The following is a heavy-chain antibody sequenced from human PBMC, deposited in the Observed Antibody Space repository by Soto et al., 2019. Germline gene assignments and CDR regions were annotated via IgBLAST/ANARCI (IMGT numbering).Heavy chain of an antibody. CDR1: GGTFSSYA. D-gene: IGHD4-17*01. J-gene: IGHJ4*02. Sequence: SVKVSCKASGGTFSSYAINWVRQAPGQGLEWMGGIIPIFGTADYAQKFQGRVTITRNDSTSTAYMELSSLRSEDTAVHYCARALYGDNVDYWGQGNLVTVS. CDR2: IIPIFGTA. V-gene: IGHV1-69*05. CDR3: ARALYGDNVDY.